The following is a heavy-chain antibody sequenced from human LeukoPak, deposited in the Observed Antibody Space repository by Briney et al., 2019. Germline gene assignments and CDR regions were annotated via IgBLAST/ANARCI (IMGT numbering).Heavy chain of an antibody. J-gene: IGHJ4*02. CDR1: GFSFSGSA. CDR3: ARDLTPLVRSDF. Sequence: GGSLRLSCAASGFSFSGSAMHWVRQASGKGLEWVSSISSSSTYIYYADSLKGRFTISRDNAENSLYLQMNSLRVEDTAVYHCARDLTPLVRSDFWGQGTLVTVSS. CDR2: ISSSSTYI. D-gene: IGHD3-10*01. V-gene: IGHV3-21*01.